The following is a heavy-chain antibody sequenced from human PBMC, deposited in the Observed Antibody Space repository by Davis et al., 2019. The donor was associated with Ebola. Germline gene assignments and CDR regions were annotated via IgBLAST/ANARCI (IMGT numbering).Heavy chain of an antibody. D-gene: IGHD3-3*01. V-gene: IGHV3-23*01. CDR2: ISGRGGST. Sequence: GGSLRLSCTDSVITFSSYAMTWVRHAPGKGLAWVSAISGRGGSTYYADSVKGRFTISRDNSKKTMYLQMNSLRAEDTAVYYCAKSGLSFGVVKYHYGMDVWGKGTTVTVSS. CDR3: AKSGLSFGVVKYHYGMDV. J-gene: IGHJ6*04. CDR1: VITFSSYA.